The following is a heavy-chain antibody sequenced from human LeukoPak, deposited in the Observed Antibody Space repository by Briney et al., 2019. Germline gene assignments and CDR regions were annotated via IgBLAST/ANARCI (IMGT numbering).Heavy chain of an antibody. V-gene: IGHV3-23*01. CDR2: ISGSGGST. D-gene: IGHD5-18*01. CDR3: APAPPDTAMVTVGY. J-gene: IGHJ4*02. CDR1: GFTFSSYA. Sequence: GGSLRLACAASGFTFSSYAMSWVRQAPGKGLEWVSAISGSGGSTYYADSVEGRFTISRDNSKNTLYLQMNSLRAEDTAVYYCAPAPPDTAMVTVGYWGQGTLVTVSS.